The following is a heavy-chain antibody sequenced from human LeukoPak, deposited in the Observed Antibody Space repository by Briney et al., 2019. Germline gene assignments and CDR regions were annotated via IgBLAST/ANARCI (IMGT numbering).Heavy chain of an antibody. Sequence: PSETLSLTCAVYGGSFSGYYWSWIRQPPGKGLEWIGEINHSGSTNYNPSLKSRVTISVDTSKNQFSLKLSSVTAADTAVYYWARRSSGRNRYYYYYGIDVWGKGTTVTVSS. CDR1: GGSFSGYY. CDR2: INHSGST. D-gene: IGHD3-10*01. CDR3: ARRSSGRNRYYYYYGIDV. V-gene: IGHV4-34*01. J-gene: IGHJ6*04.